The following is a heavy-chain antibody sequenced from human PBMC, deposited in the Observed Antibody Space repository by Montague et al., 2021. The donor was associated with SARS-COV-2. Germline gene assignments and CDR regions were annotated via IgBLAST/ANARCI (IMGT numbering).Heavy chain of an antibody. Sequence: SETLSLTCAVAGGSIRNYNWCWIRQHPGKGLQWIGYVFYTGSNNXNTPLKSRVTISIDTSKNHISLRVTSVTAADTAKYYCASPNADDFGLLDYWGQGTLVTVSS. J-gene: IGHJ4*02. CDR2: VFYTGSN. V-gene: IGHV4-59*08. D-gene: IGHD3/OR15-3a*01. CDR1: GGSIRNYN. CDR3: ASPNADDFGLLDY.